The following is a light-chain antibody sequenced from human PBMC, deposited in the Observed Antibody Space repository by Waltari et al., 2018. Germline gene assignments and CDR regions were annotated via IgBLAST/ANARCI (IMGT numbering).Light chain of an antibody. CDR3: QCRSNWPPVT. CDR1: QSIKTS. CDR2: DAS. V-gene: IGKV3-11*01. J-gene: IGKJ5*01. Sequence: EIVLTQSPATLSLSPGERATLSCTASQSIKTSLVWYQQKPGQAPRLLIYDASYRATCVPARFSCSGSETDVTLTINILEPEDFAIYYCQCRSNWPPVTFGQGTRLEIK.